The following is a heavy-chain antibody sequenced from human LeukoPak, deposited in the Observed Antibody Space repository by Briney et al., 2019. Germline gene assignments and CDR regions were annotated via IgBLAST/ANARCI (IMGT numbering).Heavy chain of an antibody. Sequence: ASVNVSCKVSGYTLTELSMHWVRQAPGKGLEWMGGFDPEDGETIYAQKFQGRVTMTEDTSTDTAYMELSSLRSEDTAVYYCATVRSYYPHFDYWGQGTLVTVSS. J-gene: IGHJ4*02. CDR2: FDPEDGET. V-gene: IGHV1-24*01. CDR3: ATVRSYYPHFDY. CDR1: GYTLTELS. D-gene: IGHD1-26*01.